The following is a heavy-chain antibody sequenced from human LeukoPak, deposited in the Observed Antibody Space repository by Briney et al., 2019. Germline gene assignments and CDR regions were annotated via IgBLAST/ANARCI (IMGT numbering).Heavy chain of an antibody. D-gene: IGHD4-23*01. Sequence: GGALRLSCTASGFTFGDYAMSWVRLAPGKRLEWVSYISSGSTYTNYADSVEGRFTISRDNAKNSLYLQMNSLRAEDTAVYYCARGDYGGDYFDYWGQGTLVTVSS. V-gene: IGHV3-11*05. CDR1: GFTFGDYA. J-gene: IGHJ4*02. CDR3: ARGDYGGDYFDY. CDR2: ISSGSTYT.